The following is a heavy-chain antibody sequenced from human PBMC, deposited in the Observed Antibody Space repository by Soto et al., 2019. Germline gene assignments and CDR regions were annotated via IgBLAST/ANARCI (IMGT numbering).Heavy chain of an antibody. J-gene: IGHJ4*02. D-gene: IGHD3-22*01. CDR3: AKALKPYDSSGYYFLKKFRSIFDY. CDR1: GFTFSSYA. CDR2: ISGSGGST. V-gene: IGHV3-23*01. Sequence: GGSLRLSCAASGFTFSSYAMSWVRQAPGKGLEWVSAISGSGGSTYYADSVKGRFTISRDNSKNTLYLQMNSLRAEDTAVYYCAKALKPYDSSGYYFLKKFRSIFDYWGQGTLVTVSS.